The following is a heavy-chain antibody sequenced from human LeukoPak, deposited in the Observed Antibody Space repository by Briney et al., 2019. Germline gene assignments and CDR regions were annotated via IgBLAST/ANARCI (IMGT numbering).Heavy chain of an antibody. CDR2: INAGNGNT. V-gene: IGHV1-3*01. J-gene: IGHJ4*02. D-gene: IGHD2-21*02. CDR1: GYTFTSYA. Sequence: GASVKVSCKASGYTFTSYAMHWVRQAPGQRLEWMGWINAGNGNTKYSQKFQGRVTITRDTSASTAYTELSSLRSEDTAVYYCARDRGDPTDYYFDYWGQGTLVTVSS. CDR3: ARDRGDPTDYYFDY.